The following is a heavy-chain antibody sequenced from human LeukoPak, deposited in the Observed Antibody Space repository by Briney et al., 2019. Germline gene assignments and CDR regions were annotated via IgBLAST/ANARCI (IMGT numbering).Heavy chain of an antibody. Sequence: ASVKVSCKASGYTFTGYYMHWVRQAPGQGLEWMGWISPNSGATNYAQKFQGRVAMTRDTSISTAYMELSSLKSDDTAVYFCAREIYTTSSGPLDYWGQGTLVTVSS. D-gene: IGHD1-26*01. CDR1: GYTFTGYY. CDR2: ISPNSGAT. V-gene: IGHV1-2*02. CDR3: AREIYTTSSGPLDY. J-gene: IGHJ4*02.